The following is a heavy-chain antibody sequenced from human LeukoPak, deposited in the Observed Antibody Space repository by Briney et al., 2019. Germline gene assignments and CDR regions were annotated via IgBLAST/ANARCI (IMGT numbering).Heavy chain of an antibody. CDR3: ARQTRRSSGWYNDAFDI. V-gene: IGHV1-2*04. J-gene: IGHJ3*02. Sequence: GASVKVSCKASGYTFTGYYMYWMRQAPGQGLEWMGWINPNSGGTNYAQKFQGWVTMTRDTSISTAYMELSRLRSDDTAVYYCARQTRRSSGWYNDAFDIWGQGTMVTVSS. CDR2: INPNSGGT. D-gene: IGHD6-19*01. CDR1: GYTFTGYY.